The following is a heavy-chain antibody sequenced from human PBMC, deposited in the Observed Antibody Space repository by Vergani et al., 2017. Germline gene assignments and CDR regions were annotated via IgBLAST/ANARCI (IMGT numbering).Heavy chain of an antibody. D-gene: IGHD1-26*01. Sequence: QVQLVESGGGVVQPGRSLRLSCAASGFTFSSYGMHWVRQAPGKGLEWVAVISYDGSNKYYADSVKGRFTISRDNAKNSLYLQMNSLRAEDTAVYYCARGWGVGATFPFELEYWGQGTLVTVSS. CDR3: ARGWGVGATFPFELEY. CDR1: GFTFSSYG. CDR2: ISYDGSNK. V-gene: IGHV3-30*03. J-gene: IGHJ4*02.